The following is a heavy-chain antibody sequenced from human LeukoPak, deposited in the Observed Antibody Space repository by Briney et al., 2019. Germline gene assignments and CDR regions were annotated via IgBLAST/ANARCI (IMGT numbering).Heavy chain of an antibody. Sequence: ASVKVSCKASGYTFTSYGISWVRQAPGQGLEWMGWISAYNGNTKYAQKFQGRVTMTTDTSTSTAYMELRSLRSDDTAVYYCARGPRRITMIVVVTGNHFDYWGQGTLVTVSS. CDR1: GYTFTSYG. V-gene: IGHV1-18*01. D-gene: IGHD3-22*01. J-gene: IGHJ4*02. CDR2: ISAYNGNT. CDR3: ARGPRRITMIVVVTGNHFDY.